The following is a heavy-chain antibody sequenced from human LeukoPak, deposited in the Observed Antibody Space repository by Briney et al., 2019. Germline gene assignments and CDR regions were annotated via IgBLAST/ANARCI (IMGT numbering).Heavy chain of an antibody. Sequence: SVKVSCKASGGTFSSYAISWVRQAPGQGLEWMGGIIPIFGTANYAQKFQGRVTITRDTSASTAYMELSSLRSEDTAVYYCASSSSGWYPYWGQGTLVTVSS. CDR1: GGTFSSYA. J-gene: IGHJ4*02. D-gene: IGHD6-19*01. V-gene: IGHV1-69*05. CDR3: ASSSSGWYPY. CDR2: IIPIFGTA.